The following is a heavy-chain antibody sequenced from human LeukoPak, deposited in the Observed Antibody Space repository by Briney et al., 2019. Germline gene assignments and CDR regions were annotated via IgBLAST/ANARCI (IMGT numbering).Heavy chain of an antibody. D-gene: IGHD3-22*01. CDR3: ARAPSEIGGYYPEYFRH. V-gene: IGHV3-74*01. J-gene: IGHJ1*01. Sequence: PGGSLRLSCAASGFTFSSYWMHWVRQAPGKGLMWVSRIKSDGKTNYADSVKGRFTISRDNAKNTVSLQMNSLRAEDTGVYYCARAPSEIGGYYPEYFRHWGQGTLVTVPS. CDR1: GFTFSSYW. CDR2: IKSDGKT.